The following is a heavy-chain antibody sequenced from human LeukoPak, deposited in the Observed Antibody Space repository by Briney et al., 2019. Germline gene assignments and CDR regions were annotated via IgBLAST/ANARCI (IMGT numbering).Heavy chain of an antibody. D-gene: IGHD6-13*01. CDR2: INPNSGGT. Sequence: ASVKVSYKASGYTFTGYYMHWVRQAPGQGLEWMGWINPNSGGTNYAQKFQGRVTMTRDTSISTAYMELSRLRSDDTAVYYCARPTSKQLVYYFDYWGQGTLVTVSS. CDR3: ARPTSKQLVYYFDY. CDR1: GYTFTGYY. V-gene: IGHV1-2*02. J-gene: IGHJ4*02.